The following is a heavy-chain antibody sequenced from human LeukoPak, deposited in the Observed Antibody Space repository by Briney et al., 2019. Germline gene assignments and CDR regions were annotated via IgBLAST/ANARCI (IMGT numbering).Heavy chain of an antibody. Sequence: PGGSLRLSCRASGFTFGSYWMHWVRQAPGKGLVWVSRVSGNGGYTHYADSVNGRFTISMDNPRNTLYLQINRLRAEDTAVHYCARAQDSHNVLYFDRWGQGTLVTVSS. V-gene: IGHV3-74*01. CDR2: VSGNGGYT. CDR3: ARAQDSHNVLYFDR. CDR1: GFTFGSYW. J-gene: IGHJ4*02. D-gene: IGHD2-21*01.